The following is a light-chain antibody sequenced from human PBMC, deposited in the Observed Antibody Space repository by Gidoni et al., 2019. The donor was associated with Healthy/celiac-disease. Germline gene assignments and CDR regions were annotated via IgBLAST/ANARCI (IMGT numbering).Light chain of an antibody. CDR3: CSYAGSSTFVI. CDR1: SSDVSGYNL. V-gene: IGLV2-23*03. CDR2: EGS. J-gene: IGLJ2*01. Sequence: QSALTQPASVSGSPGQSITISCTGTSSDVSGYNLVSWYQRHPDKAPKLMIYEGSERPSGVSNRFSGSKSGNTASLTISGLQAEDEADYYCCSYAGSSTFVIFGGGTKLTVL.